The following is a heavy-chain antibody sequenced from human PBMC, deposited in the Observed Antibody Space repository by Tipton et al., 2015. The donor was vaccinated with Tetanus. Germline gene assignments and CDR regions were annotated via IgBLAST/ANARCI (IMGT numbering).Heavy chain of an antibody. J-gene: IGHJ5*02. CDR3: ARLPKHYSASGTT. D-gene: IGHD3-10*01. V-gene: IGHV5-51*01. CDR1: GHNSRSYW. CDR2: IYPGDSDA. Sequence: QLVQSGAEVKKPGQSLKISCKVSGHNSRSYWISWVRQMPGKGPEWMGIIYPGDSDATYSPSFRGQVTISADKSISTAYLQWSSLKASYSAIYFCARLPKHYSASGTTWGQGTLVTVSS.